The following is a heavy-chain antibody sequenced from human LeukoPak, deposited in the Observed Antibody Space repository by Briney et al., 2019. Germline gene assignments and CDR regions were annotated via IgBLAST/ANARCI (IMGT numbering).Heavy chain of an antibody. CDR2: ISGGSGTI. CDR3: ARDKNYAFDY. J-gene: IGHJ4*02. V-gene: IGHV3-48*01. CDR1: GFTFSSYS. D-gene: IGHD1-7*01. Sequence: GGSLRLSCAASGFTFSSYSMNWVRQAPGKGLEWVSYISGGSGTIYYADSVKGRFTISRDNAKNSLYLQMSSLRGEDTAVYYCARDKNYAFDYWGQGTLVTVSS.